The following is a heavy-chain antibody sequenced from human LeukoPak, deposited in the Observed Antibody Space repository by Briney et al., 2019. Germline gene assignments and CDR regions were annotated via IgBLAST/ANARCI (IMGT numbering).Heavy chain of an antibody. V-gene: IGHV3-20*04. CDR3: ARDCSSTSCDTDY. Sequence: PGGSLRLSCAASGFTFSSYEMNWVRQAPGKGLEWVSGINWNGDTTGYADSLKGRFTISRDNAKNSLYLQMNSLRAEDTAVYYCARDCSSTSCDTDYWGQGTLVTVSS. D-gene: IGHD2-2*01. CDR1: GFTFSSYE. CDR2: INWNGDTT. J-gene: IGHJ4*02.